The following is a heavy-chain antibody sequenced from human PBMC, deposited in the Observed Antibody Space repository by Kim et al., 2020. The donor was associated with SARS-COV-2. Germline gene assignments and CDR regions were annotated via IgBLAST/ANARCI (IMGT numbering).Heavy chain of an antibody. D-gene: IGHD6-19*01. Sequence: SETLSLTCAVYGGSFSGYYWSWIRQPPGKGLEWIGEINHSGSTNYNPSLKSRVTISVDTSKNQFSLKLSSVTAADTAVYYCARGAGYSSGWYFPFDPWGQGTLVTVSS. V-gene: IGHV4-34*01. J-gene: IGHJ5*02. CDR2: INHSGST. CDR3: ARGAGYSSGWYFPFDP. CDR1: GGSFSGYY.